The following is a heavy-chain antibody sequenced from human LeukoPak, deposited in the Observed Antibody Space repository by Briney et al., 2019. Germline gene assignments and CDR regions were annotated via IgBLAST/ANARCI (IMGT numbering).Heavy chain of an antibody. D-gene: IGHD6-19*01. J-gene: IGHJ3*02. Sequence: PSETLSLTCTVSRGSISSSSNHWGWIRQSPGKGLEWIGSVYYSGSTYYNPSVKSRVTISVDTSKNQFSLNLSSATAADTAVYFCARNLSIAVTGIGRPNAFDIWGQGTMVTVAS. CDR1: RGSISSSSNH. CDR2: VYYSGST. V-gene: IGHV4-39*01. CDR3: ARNLSIAVTGIGRPNAFDI.